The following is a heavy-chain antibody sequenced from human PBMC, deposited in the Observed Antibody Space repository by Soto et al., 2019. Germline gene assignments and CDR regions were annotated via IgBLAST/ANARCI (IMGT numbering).Heavy chain of an antibody. Sequence: EVQLLESGGGLVQPGGSLSLSCEASGFTFSSYARNWVRQAPGKGLEWVSVISGSGGSTYYADAVKGRFTISRDNSKNTLYLQMNSLRAEDTAVYYCAKRTVGWYFDLWGRGTLVTVSS. V-gene: IGHV3-23*01. CDR2: ISGSGGST. CDR1: GFTFSSYA. J-gene: IGHJ2*01. CDR3: AKRTVGWYFDL. D-gene: IGHD4-17*01.